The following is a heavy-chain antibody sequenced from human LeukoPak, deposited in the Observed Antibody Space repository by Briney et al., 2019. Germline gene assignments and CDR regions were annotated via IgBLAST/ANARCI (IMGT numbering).Heavy chain of an antibody. D-gene: IGHD2/OR15-2a*01. Sequence: GSLRLSCAASGFTFSSYWMHWVRQAPGKGLVWVSRINSDGSDTTYADSVKGRFTISRDNAKNTLYLQMNSLRAEDTAVYYCARLSPSVGIDYLGQGTLVTVSS. CDR2: INSDGSDT. CDR1: GFTFSSYW. J-gene: IGHJ4*02. CDR3: ARLSPSVGIDY. V-gene: IGHV3-74*01.